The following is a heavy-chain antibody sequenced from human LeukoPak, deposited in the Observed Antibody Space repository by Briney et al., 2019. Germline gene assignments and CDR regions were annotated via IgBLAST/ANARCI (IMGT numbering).Heavy chain of an antibody. CDR3: ARGAYSSSSYWFDPWGQGTLVTVSSGMDV. D-gene: IGHD6-13*01. J-gene: IGHJ6*02. CDR2: IYYSGST. Sequence: SETLSLTCTVSGGSISSGGYYWSWIRQHPGKGLEWIGYIYYSGSTYYNPSLKSRVTISVDTSKNQFSLKLSSVTAADTAVYYCARGAYSSSSYWFDPWGQGTLVTVSSGMDVWGQGTTVTVSS. V-gene: IGHV4-31*03. CDR1: GGSISSGGYY.